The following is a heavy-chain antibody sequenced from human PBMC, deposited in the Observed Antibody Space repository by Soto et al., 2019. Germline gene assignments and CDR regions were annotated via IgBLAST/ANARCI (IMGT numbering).Heavy chain of an antibody. D-gene: IGHD5-18*01. CDR2: IYYSGST. J-gene: IGHJ4*02. Sequence: SQTLSLTCTVSGGSISSYYWRWIRKPPGKGLEWIGYIYYSGSTNYNPSLKSRVTISVDTSKNQFSLKLSSVTAADTAVYYCARLIYSYGYRPYYFDYWGQGPLVTVSS. CDR3: ARLIYSYGYRPYYFDY. V-gene: IGHV4-59*08. CDR1: GGSISSYY.